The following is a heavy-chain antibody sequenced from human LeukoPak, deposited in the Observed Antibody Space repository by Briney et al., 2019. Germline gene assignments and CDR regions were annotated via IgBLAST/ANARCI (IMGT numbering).Heavy chain of an antibody. V-gene: IGHV4-30-4*08. CDR1: GGSISSSSYY. D-gene: IGHD2-2*01. CDR3: ARQPSWTVS. CDR2: IYYSGST. Sequence: SEALSLTCTVSGGSISSSSYYWSWIRQPPGKGLEWIGYIYYSGSTYYNPSLKSRVTISVDTSKNQFSLKLSSVTAADTAVYYCARQPSWTVSWGQGTLVTVSS. J-gene: IGHJ5*02.